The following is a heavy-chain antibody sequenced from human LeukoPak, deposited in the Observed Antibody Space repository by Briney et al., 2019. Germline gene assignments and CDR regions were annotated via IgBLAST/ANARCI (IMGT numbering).Heavy chain of an antibody. V-gene: IGHV1-69*13. CDR2: IIPIFGTA. D-gene: IGHD2-15*01. J-gene: IGHJ4*02. CDR3: ARDRTSLYCSGGSCYGGFDY. CDR1: GGTFSSYA. Sequence: ASVKVSCKASGGTFSSYAISWVRQAPGQGLEWMGGIIPIFGTANYAQKFQGRVTITADESTSTAYMGLSSLRSEDTAVYYCARDRTSLYCSGGSCYGGFDYWGQGTLVTVSS.